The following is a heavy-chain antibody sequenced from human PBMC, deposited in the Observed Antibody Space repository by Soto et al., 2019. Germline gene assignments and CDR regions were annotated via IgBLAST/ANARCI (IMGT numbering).Heavy chain of an antibody. CDR2: IYCTGGT. V-gene: IGHV4-59*01. CDR3: ARTLVTGYSDS. J-gene: IGHJ4*02. D-gene: IGHD3-9*01. CDR1: GGSISAYY. Sequence: QVQLQESGPGLVRPSETLSLTCTVSGGSISAYYWGWVRQPPGKGLEWIGHIYCTGGTRYNPSLKSRVTISVDTSRIHFSLRLNSVTAADTAVYYCARTLVTGYSDSWGQGTLVTVSS.